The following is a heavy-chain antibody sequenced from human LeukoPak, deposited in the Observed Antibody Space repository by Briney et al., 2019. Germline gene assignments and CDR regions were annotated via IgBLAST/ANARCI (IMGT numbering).Heavy chain of an antibody. Sequence: SETLYLTCAVSGGSICSSNWRLWVRQPPGKGLEWIGEIYRTGSTNYNPSLTSRVTMSVDKYKNQFSLKLSSVTAADTAVYYCARRFGELYPNYYYGMDVWGKGATVTVSS. CDR1: GGSICSSNW. CDR3: ARRFGELYPNYYYGMDV. J-gene: IGHJ6*04. CDR2: IYRTGST. V-gene: IGHV4-4*02. D-gene: IGHD3-16*01.